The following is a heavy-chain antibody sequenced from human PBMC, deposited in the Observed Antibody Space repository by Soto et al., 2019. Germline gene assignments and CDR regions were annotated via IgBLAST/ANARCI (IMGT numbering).Heavy chain of an antibody. CDR1: GGTFSSYA. J-gene: IGHJ1*01. D-gene: IGHD6-19*01. CDR2: IIPIFGTA. V-gene: IGHV1-69*13. Sequence: SLKVSCKTSGGTFSSYAIICVRQTTGQGLELMGGIIPIFGTANYAQKFQGRVTITADESTSTAYMELSSLRSEDTAVYYCARDTPQSIAVAPSPDLQHWGQGTLVTVSS. CDR3: ARDTPQSIAVAPSPDLQH.